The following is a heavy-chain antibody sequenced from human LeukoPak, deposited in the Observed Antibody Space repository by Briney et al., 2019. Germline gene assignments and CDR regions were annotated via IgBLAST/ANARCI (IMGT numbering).Heavy chain of an antibody. CDR3: ARSYDFWSGYSLN. CDR1: GFTFDDYA. V-gene: IGHV3-9*01. J-gene: IGHJ4*02. D-gene: IGHD3-3*01. CDR2: ISWNSGSI. Sequence: GGSLRLSCAASGFTFDDYAMHWVRQAPGKGLEWVSGISWNSGSIGYADSVKGRFTISRDNAKNSLYLQMNSLRAEDTAVYYCARSYDFWSGYSLNWGQGTLVTVSS.